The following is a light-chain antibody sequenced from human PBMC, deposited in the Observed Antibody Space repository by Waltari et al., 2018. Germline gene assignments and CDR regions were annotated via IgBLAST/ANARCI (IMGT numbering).Light chain of an antibody. CDR1: QSVGSSS. J-gene: IGKJ1*01. CDR3: QQHGTLPAT. CDR2: RAS. Sequence: EIVLTQSPGTASLSPGERVTLSCRASQSVGSSSLAWYQQKPGQAPRLVIYRASRRATGIPDRFSGSVSWTDFSLTINRLEPEDFAVYYCQQHGTLPATFGQGTKVEIK. V-gene: IGKV3-20*01.